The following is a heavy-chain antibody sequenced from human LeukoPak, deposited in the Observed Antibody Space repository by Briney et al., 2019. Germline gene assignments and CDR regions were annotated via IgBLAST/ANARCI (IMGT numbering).Heavy chain of an antibody. CDR2: ISAYNGNT. CDR3: ARGNYDSSGYYSPEYFQH. Sequence: ASVRVSCKASGYTVTCYYMHWVRQAPGQGLEWMGWISAYNGNTNYAQKLQGRVTMTTDTSTSTAYMELRSLRSDDTAVYYCARGNYDSSGYYSPEYFQHWGQGTLVTVSS. J-gene: IGHJ1*01. CDR1: GYTVTCYY. V-gene: IGHV1-18*04. D-gene: IGHD3-22*01.